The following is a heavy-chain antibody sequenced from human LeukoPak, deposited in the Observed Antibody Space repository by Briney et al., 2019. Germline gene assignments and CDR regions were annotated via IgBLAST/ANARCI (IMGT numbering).Heavy chain of an antibody. D-gene: IGHD3-3*01. J-gene: IGHJ6*02. CDR1: GGSISSYY. V-gene: IGHV4-59*08. CDR3: ARQPGPSYYDFWSGYYDYYYGMDV. CDR2: IYYSGST. Sequence: PSETLSLTCTVSGGSISSYYWSWIRQPPGKGLEWIGYIYYSGSTNYNPSLKSRVTISVDTSKNQSSLKLSSVTAADTAVYYCARQPGPSYYDFWSGYYDYYYGMDVWGQGTTVTVSS.